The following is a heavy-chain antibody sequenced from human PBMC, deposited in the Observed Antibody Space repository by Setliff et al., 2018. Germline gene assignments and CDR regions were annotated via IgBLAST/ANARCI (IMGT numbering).Heavy chain of an antibody. CDR1: GYTFTSYG. D-gene: IGHD2-15*01. CDR3: ARPPPKIVVTVAALDY. V-gene: IGHV1-18*01. Sequence: ASVKVSCKASGYTFTSYGITWVRQAPGQGLEWMAWISAYNGYIVYAQKFQGRVTVTTDTSTSTAYMELRSLRSDDTAVYYCARPPPKIVVTVAALDYWGQGALVTVSS. J-gene: IGHJ4*02. CDR2: ISAYNGYI.